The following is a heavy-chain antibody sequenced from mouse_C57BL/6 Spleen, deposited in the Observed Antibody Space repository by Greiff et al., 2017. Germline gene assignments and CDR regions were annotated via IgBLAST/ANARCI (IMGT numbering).Heavy chain of an antibody. CDR1: GYTFTDYN. V-gene: IGHV1-18*01. D-gene: IGHD2-5*01. CDR3: AREEAYYSNSFAY. J-gene: IGHJ3*01. CDR2: INPNNGGT. Sequence: VQLKQSGPELVKPGASVKIPCKASGYTFTDYNMDWVKQSHGKSLEWIGDINPNNGGTIYNQNFKGKATLTVDKSSSTAYMELRSLTSEDTAVYYCAREEAYYSNSFAYWGQGTLVTVSA.